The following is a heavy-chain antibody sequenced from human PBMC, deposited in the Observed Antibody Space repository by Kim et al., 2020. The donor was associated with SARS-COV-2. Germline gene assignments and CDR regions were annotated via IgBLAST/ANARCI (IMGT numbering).Heavy chain of an antibody. CDR3: ARDSITMIVALGAFDI. CDR2: TYYRSKWYN. D-gene: IGHD3-22*01. CDR1: GDSVSSNSAA. V-gene: IGHV6-1*01. J-gene: IGHJ3*02. Sequence: SQTLSLTCAISGDSVSSNSAAWNWIRQSPSRGLEWLGRTYYRSKWYNDYAVSVKSRITINPDTSKNQFSLQLNSVTPEDTAVYYCARDSITMIVALGAFDIWGQGTMVTVSS.